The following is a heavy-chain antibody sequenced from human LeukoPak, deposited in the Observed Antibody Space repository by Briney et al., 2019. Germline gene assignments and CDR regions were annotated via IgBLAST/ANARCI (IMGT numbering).Heavy chain of an antibody. V-gene: IGHV3-7*01. D-gene: IGHD7-27*01. CDR2: IKQDGSDK. CDR3: ARARITGARPDYFDY. J-gene: IGHJ4*02. Sequence: GASLRLSCAAAGFTFSIYWMSWVRQAPGKGLEWVANIKQDGSDKYYVDSVKGRFTISRDNAKESLYLQMNSLRAEDTAVYYCARARITGARPDYFDYWGQGNLVTVSS. CDR1: GFTFSIYW.